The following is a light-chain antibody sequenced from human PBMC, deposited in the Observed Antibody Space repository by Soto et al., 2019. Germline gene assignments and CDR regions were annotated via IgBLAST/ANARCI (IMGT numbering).Light chain of an antibody. CDR3: QSYDSSLSGYV. V-gene: IGLV1-40*01. J-gene: IGLJ1*01. Sequence: QSVLTQPPSVSGAPGQRVTISCTGSSSNIGAGYDVHWYQQLPGTAPKLLIYGNSNRPSGVPDRVSGSKSGTSASLAITGLLAEDEADYYCQSYDSSLSGYVFGSGTKLIVL. CDR1: SSNIGAGYD. CDR2: GNS.